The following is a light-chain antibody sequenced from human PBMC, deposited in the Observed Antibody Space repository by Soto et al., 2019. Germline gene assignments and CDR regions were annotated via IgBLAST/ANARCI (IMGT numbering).Light chain of an antibody. Sequence: DIQMTQSPSTLSAFVGDRVTITCRASQSVSRWLAWYQQKPGKAPTVLIYDVSTLKSGVPSRFSGGGSGTEFTLTITSLQPDDFATYYCQEYTTYSRTFDQGTKVEVK. CDR3: QEYTTYSRT. V-gene: IGKV1-5*01. J-gene: IGKJ1*01. CDR1: QSVSRW. CDR2: DVS.